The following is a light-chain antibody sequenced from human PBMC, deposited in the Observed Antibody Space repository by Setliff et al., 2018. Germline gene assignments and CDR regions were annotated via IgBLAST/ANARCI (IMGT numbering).Light chain of an antibody. J-gene: IGLJ2*01. CDR1: SSDVGTYNY. Sequence: QSALAQPASVSGSPGQSITISCTGTSSDVGTYNYVSWYRQHPGKAPKLIIYDVSSRPSGVSIRFSGSKSGNTASLTISGLQAEDEGDYYCCSYAGSSTYVVFGGGTKVTVL. CDR2: DVS. V-gene: IGLV2-14*03. CDR3: CSYAGSSTYVV.